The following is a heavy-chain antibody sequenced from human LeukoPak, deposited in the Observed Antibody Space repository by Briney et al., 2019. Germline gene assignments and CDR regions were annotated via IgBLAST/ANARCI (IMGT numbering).Heavy chain of an antibody. J-gene: IGHJ5*02. Sequence: SQTLSLSCAISGDSVSSNSAAWNWIRQSPSRGLEWQGRTYYRSKWYNDYAVSVRSRITIDPDTSKNQFSLQLNSVTPEDTAVYYCARDGSGSYHWFDPWGQGTLVTVSS. CDR1: GDSVSSNSAA. D-gene: IGHD3-10*01. CDR3: ARDGSGSYHWFDP. CDR2: TYYRSKWYN. V-gene: IGHV6-1*01.